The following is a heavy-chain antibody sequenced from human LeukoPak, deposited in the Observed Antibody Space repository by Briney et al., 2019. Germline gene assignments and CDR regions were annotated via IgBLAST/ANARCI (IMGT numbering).Heavy chain of an antibody. CDR2: IYYSGST. D-gene: IGHD3-10*01. CDR1: GGSISSSSYY. Sequence: PSETLSLTCTVSGGSISSSSYYWGWIRQPPGKGLEWIGSIYYSGSTYYNPSLKSRVTISVDTSKNQFSLKLSSVTAADTAVYYCARLRITMVRGVNFDYWGQGTLVTVSS. V-gene: IGHV4-39*01. J-gene: IGHJ4*02. CDR3: ARLRITMVRGVNFDY.